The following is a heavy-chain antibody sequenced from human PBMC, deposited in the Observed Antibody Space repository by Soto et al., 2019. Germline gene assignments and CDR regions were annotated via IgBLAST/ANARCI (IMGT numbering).Heavy chain of an antibody. J-gene: IGHJ6*02. D-gene: IGHD2-8*01. CDR3: ARDSAIDCTNGVCYPRIYYYCYGMDV. V-gene: IGHV1-46*01. CDR1: GYTFTSYY. CDR2: INPSGGST. Sequence: ASVKVSCKASGYTFTSYYMHWVRQAPGQGLEWMGIINPSGGSTSYAQKFQGRVTMTRDTSTSTVYMELSSLRSEDTAVYYCARDSAIDCTNGVCYPRIYYYCYGMDVWGQGTTVTVSS.